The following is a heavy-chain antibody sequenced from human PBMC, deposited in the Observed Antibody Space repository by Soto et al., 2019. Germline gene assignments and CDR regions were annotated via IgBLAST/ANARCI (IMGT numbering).Heavy chain of an antibody. V-gene: IGHV3-48*01. CDR3: ARDSGNRFDP. D-gene: IGHD2-15*01. J-gene: IGHJ5*02. Sequence: EVQLVESGGGLVQPGGSLRLSCAASGFTFSSYSVNWVRQAPGKGLDWVSYISSTSTIYYADSVKGRFTISRDNAKNSLYLQMNSLRAEDTAVYFCARDSGNRFDPWGQGTLVTVSS. CDR2: ISSTSTI. CDR1: GFTFSSYS.